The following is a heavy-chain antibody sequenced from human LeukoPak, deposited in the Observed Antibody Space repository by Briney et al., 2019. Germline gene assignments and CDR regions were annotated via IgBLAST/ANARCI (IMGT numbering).Heavy chain of an antibody. CDR2: IYSGGST. CDR3: AKTPLSGYSSGWYYFDY. Sequence: TGGSLRLSCAASGFTVSSNYMNWVRQAPGKGLEWVSIIYSGGSTFYADSVKGRFTISRDNSKNTLHLQMNSLRAEDTAVYYCAKTPLSGYSSGWYYFDYWGQGTLVTVSS. CDR1: GFTVSSNY. J-gene: IGHJ4*02. V-gene: IGHV3-53*01. D-gene: IGHD6-19*01.